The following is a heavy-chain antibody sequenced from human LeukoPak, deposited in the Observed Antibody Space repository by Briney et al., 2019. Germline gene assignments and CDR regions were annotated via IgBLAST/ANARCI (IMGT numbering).Heavy chain of an antibody. CDR1: RYTFTSYY. D-gene: IGHD6-13*01. CDR3: AREVAAAGFDY. J-gene: IGHJ4*02. CDR2: INPSGGST. Sequence: ASVKVSCTASRYTFTSYYMHWVRQAPGQGLEWMGIINPSGGSTTYAQKFQGRVTMTRDTSTSTVYMDLSSLRSEDTAVYYCAREVAAAGFDYRGQGTLVTVSS. V-gene: IGHV1-46*01.